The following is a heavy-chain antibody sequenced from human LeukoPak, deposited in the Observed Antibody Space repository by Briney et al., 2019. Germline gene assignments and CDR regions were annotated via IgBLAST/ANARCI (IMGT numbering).Heavy chain of an antibody. V-gene: IGHV4-59*01. CDR2: IYYSGST. Sequence: PSETLSLTCTVSGGSISSYYWSWIRQPPGKGLEWIGYIYYSGSTNYNPSLKSRVPISVDTSKNQFSLKLSSVTAADTAVYYCARDAAYSGSYYAFDIWGQGTMVTVSS. J-gene: IGHJ3*02. CDR3: ARDAAYSGSYYAFDI. CDR1: GGSISSYY. D-gene: IGHD1-26*01.